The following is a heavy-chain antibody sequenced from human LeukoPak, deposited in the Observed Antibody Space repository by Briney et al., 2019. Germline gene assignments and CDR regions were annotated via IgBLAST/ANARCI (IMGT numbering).Heavy chain of an antibody. D-gene: IGHD4-23*01. J-gene: IGHJ4*02. CDR2: IYSGGST. CDR1: GFTVGSYN. Sequence: PGGSLRLSCAVSGFTVGSYNMSWVRQAPGKGLEWVSVIYSGGSTSSADSVKGRFTISRDNSKNTLYLQMNSLRAEDTAVYYCAGSTTVAYYWGQGTLVTVSS. V-gene: IGHV3-53*01. CDR3: AGSTTVAYY.